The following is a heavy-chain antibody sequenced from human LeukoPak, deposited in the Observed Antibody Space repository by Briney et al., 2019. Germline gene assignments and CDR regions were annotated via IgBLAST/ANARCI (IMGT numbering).Heavy chain of an antibody. D-gene: IGHD5-24*01. CDR3: AKDVGDGYSHDACDI. V-gene: IGHV3-43D*03. CDR1: GFTFDAYA. CDR2: ISWDGGST. Sequence: GGSLRLSCAASGFTFDAYAMHWVRQAPGKGLEWVSFISWDGGSTYYADSVKGRFTISRDNSKNSLYLQMNSLRAEDTALYYCAKDVGDGYSHDACDIWGQGTMVTVSS. J-gene: IGHJ3*02.